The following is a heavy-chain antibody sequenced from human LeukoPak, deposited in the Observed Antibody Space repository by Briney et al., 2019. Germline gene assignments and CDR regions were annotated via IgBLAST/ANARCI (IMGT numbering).Heavy chain of an antibody. J-gene: IGHJ4*02. Sequence: GGSLRLSCAASGFTFSSYAMSWVRQAPGKGLEWVSAISGSGGSTYYADSVKGRFTISRDNSKNTLYLQMNSLRAEDTAVYYCAKDDYYDSSGYYYGDDYWGQGTLVTVSS. D-gene: IGHD3-22*01. V-gene: IGHV3-23*01. CDR2: ISGSGGST. CDR3: AKDDYYDSSGYYYGDDY. CDR1: GFTFSSYA.